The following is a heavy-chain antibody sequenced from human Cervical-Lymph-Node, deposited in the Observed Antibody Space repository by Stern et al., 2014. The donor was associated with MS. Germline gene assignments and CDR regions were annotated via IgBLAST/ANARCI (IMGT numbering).Heavy chain of an antibody. V-gene: IGHV5-51*01. Sequence: VQLVQSGAEVKKPGESLKISCKGSGYTFSNSWIGWVRQMPGRGLEWMGIICLGDSDARYSPSFQGQITISADKSISTAYLQWNSLKSSDTAIFYCARGSAGAGAFFDYWGQGTLVTVSS. CDR1: GYTFSNSW. D-gene: IGHD2-8*02. CDR3: ARGSAGAGAFFDY. CDR2: ICLGDSDA. J-gene: IGHJ4*02.